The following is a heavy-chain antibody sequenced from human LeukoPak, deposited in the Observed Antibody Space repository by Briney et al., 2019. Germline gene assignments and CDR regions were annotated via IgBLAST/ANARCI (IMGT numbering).Heavy chain of an antibody. V-gene: IGHV4-39*01. D-gene: IGHD3-22*01. J-gene: IGHJ4*02. CDR1: GGSISSSSYY. CDR3: ARHLDYDSSGYYYYFDY. CDR2: IYYSGST. Sequence: SETLSLTRTVSGGSISSSSYYWGWIRQPPGKGLEWIGSIYYSGSTYYNPSLKSRVTISVDTSKNQFSLKLSSVTAADTAVYYCARHLDYDSSGYYYYFDYWGQGTLVTVSS.